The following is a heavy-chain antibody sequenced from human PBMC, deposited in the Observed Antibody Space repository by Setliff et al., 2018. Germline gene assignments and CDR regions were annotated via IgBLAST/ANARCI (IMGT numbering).Heavy chain of an antibody. V-gene: IGHV4-61*02. D-gene: IGHD3-10*01. CDR1: GGSMSSGPNY. CDR2: VYSSVYSSGIT. CDR3: ARASYGWGSHYKIKWFDP. J-gene: IGHJ5*02. Sequence: KTSETLSLTCTVSGGSMSSGPNYWSWIRQPAGRGLEWVGRVYSSVYSSGITSYNPSLKSRVTISMDTSKNQFSLHLNSVTASDTAVYYCARASYGWGSHYKIKWFDPWGQGTLVTVSS.